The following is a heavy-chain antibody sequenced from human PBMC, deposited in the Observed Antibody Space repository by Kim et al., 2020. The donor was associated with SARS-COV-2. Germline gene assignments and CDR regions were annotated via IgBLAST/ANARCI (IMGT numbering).Heavy chain of an antibody. CDR1: GGSFSGYY. CDR3: ARAMSYDFWSGYFIVNAF. J-gene: IGHJ3*01. V-gene: IGHV4-34*01. D-gene: IGHD3-3*01. Sequence: SETLSLTCAVYGGSFSGYYWSWIRQPPGKGLEWIGEINHSGSTNYNPSLKSRVTISVDTSKNQFPLKLSSVTAADTAAYYCARAMSYDFWSGYFIVNAF. CDR2: INHSGST.